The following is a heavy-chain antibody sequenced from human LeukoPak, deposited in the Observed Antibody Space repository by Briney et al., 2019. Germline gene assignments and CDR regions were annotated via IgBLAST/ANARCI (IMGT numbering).Heavy chain of an antibody. D-gene: IGHD3-16*01. V-gene: IGHV4-30-4*07. J-gene: IGHJ4*02. CDR2: IYYSGST. CDR3: ARGEFGYFDY. Sequence: SETLSLTCAVSGGSISRGGYSWSWIRQPPGKALEWIGYIYYSGSTYYNPSLKSRVNISVDTSKNQFSLKLSSVTAADTAVYYCARGEFGYFDYWGQGTLVTVSS. CDR1: GGSISRGGYS.